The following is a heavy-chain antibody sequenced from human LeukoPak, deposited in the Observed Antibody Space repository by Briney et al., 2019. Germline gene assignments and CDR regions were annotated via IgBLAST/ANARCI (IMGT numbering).Heavy chain of an antibody. CDR3: ASLLWFGEYPSMDV. J-gene: IGHJ6*02. V-gene: IGHV3-11*06. CDR2: ISSSSSYT. CDR1: GFTFSDYY. Sequence: GGSLRLSCAASGFTFSDYYMSWIRQAPGKGLEWVSYISSSSSYTNYADSVKGRFTISRDNSKNTLYLQMNSLRAEDTAVYYCASLLWFGEYPSMDVWGQGTTVTVSS. D-gene: IGHD3-10*01.